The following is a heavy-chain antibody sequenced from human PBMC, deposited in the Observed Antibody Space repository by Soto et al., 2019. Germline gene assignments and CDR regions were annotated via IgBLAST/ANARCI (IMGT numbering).Heavy chain of an antibody. D-gene: IGHD2-15*01. CDR2: IFWDDDK. CDR1: GFSLSTSGVG. CDR3: AHWRYCRGGSCYAY. Sequence: QITLKESGPTLVKPTQTLTLTCTFSGFSLSTSGVGVGWIRQPPGKALEWLAIIFWDDDKRYSPSLGSRLTITKATSKNRVVLTMSDLAHIHTATYYCAHWRYCRGGSCYAYWGQGTLVTVSS. J-gene: IGHJ4*02. V-gene: IGHV2-5*02.